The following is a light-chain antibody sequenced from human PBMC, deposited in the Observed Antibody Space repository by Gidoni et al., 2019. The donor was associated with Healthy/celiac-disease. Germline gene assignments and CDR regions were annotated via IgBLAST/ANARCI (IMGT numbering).Light chain of an antibody. J-gene: IGLJ3*02. CDR2: EVS. CDR1: SSDVGSYNL. V-gene: IGLV2-23*02. Sequence: QSALTQPASVSGSPGQSITISCTGTSSDVGSYNLVSWYHQHPGKAPKLMIYEVSKRPSGVSNRFSGSKSGNTASLTISGLQAEDEADYYCCSYAGSSTWVFGGGTKLTVL. CDR3: CSYAGSSTWV.